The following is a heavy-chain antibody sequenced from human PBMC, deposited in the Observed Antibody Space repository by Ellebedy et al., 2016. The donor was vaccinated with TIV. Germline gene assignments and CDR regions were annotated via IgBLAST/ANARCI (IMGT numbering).Heavy chain of an antibody. D-gene: IGHD3-10*02. CDR2: INSDGSST. V-gene: IGHV3-74*01. CDR1: GFTFSSYW. Sequence: GGSLRLXCAASGFTFSSYWMHWVRQAPGKGLVWVSRINSDGSSTSYADSVKGRFTISRDNAKNTLYLQMNSLRSEDTAVYYCCSGVSPTKHTQFDYWGQGTLVTVSS. CDR3: CSGVSPTKHTQFDY. J-gene: IGHJ4*02.